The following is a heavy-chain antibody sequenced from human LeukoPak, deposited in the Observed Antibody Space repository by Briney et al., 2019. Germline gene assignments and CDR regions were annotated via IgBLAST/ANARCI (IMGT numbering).Heavy chain of an antibody. CDR1: GGSLSSRSYY. CDR3: ARHVILGADSFDI. Sequence: TSETLSLTCTVSGGSLSSRSYYCGWLRQPPGKGLEWIGSIHDIGSTYYNPSLRSRVTISVDTSKPQFSLNLISVTAADTAVYYCARHVILGADSFDIGGQGPMATVS. CDR2: IHDIGST. V-gene: IGHV4-39*01. J-gene: IGHJ3*02. D-gene: IGHD3/OR15-3a*01.